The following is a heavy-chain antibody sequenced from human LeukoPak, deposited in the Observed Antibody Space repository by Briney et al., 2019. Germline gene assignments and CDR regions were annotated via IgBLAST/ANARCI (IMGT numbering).Heavy chain of an antibody. D-gene: IGHD6-6*01. CDR3: ARSRARPRAFDI. J-gene: IGHJ3*02. Sequence: PSETLSLTCTVSGGSISSYYWSWIRQPPGKGLEWIGYIYYSGSTNYNPSLKSRVTISVDTSKSQFSLKLSSVTAADTAMYYCARSRARPRAFDIWGQGTMVTVSS. V-gene: IGHV4-59*01. CDR1: GGSISSYY. CDR2: IYYSGST.